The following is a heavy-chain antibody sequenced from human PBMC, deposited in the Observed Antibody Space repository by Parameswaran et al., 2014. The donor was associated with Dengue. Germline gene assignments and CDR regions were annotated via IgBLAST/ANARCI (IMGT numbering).Heavy chain of an antibody. CDR2: IYYSGST. CDR3: ARHFRGGYYYYGMDV. V-gene: IGHV4-59*08. D-gene: IGHD3-10*01. J-gene: IGHJ6*02. Sequence: PGKGLEWIGYIYYSGSTNYNPSLKSRVTISVDTSKNQFSLKLSSVTAADTAVYYCARHFRGGYYYYGMDVWGQGTTVTVSS.